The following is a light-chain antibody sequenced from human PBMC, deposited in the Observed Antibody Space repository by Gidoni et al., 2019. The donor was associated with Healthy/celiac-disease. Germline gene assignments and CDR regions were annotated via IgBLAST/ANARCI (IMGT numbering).Light chain of an antibody. CDR1: QSISSY. CDR3: QQSYSTPT. CDR2: AAS. J-gene: IGKJ1*01. V-gene: IGKV1-39*01. Sequence: IQMPPSPSSLSASVGDRVTITCRASQSISSYLNWYQQKPGKAPKLLIYAASSLQSGVPSRFSGSGSETDFTLTISSLQPEDFATYYCQQSYSTPTFGQETKVEIK.